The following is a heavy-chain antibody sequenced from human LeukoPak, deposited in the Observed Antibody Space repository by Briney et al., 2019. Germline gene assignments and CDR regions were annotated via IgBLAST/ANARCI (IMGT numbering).Heavy chain of an antibody. V-gene: IGHV4-39*07. J-gene: IGHJ4*02. CDR1: GDSISRSSYF. CDR2: VYSSGST. CDR3: ARDGRFPPEVLPRYFDY. D-gene: IGHD1-26*01. Sequence: SETLSLTCTVSGDSISRSSYFWAWIRQPPGKGLEWIGSVYSSGSTYYNPSLRSQITISVDTSKNQFSLKLSSVTAADTAVYYCARDGRFPPEVLPRYFDYWGQGTLVTVSS.